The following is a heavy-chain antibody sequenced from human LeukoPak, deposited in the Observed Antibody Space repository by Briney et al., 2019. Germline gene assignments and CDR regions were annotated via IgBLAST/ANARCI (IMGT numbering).Heavy chain of an antibody. D-gene: IGHD3-10*01. CDR1: GFTLSNYW. Sequence: GGSLRLSCAASGFTLSNYWMSWVRQAPGKGLEWVANIKQDGSENYYVDSVKGRFTIFRDNAKNSLYLQMNILRAEDTAVYYCARLIGVIPVWGQGTLVTVSS. CDR3: ARLIGVIPV. J-gene: IGHJ4*02. V-gene: IGHV3-7*02. CDR2: IKQDGSEN.